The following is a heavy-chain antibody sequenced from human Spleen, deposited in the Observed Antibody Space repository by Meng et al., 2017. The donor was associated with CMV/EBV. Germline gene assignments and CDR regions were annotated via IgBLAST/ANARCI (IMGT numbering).Heavy chain of an antibody. J-gene: IGHJ3*02. D-gene: IGHD3-22*01. CDR1: GYSFTSHW. Sequence: SGYSFTSHWIGWVRQMPGQGLEWMGIVYPGHSNTIYSPSFRGQVTISADESISTAFLQWDSLKASDTAMYFCARPLYSDSRNDPFDIWGQGTMVTVSS. CDR2: VYPGHSNT. V-gene: IGHV5-51*01. CDR3: ARPLYSDSRNDPFDI.